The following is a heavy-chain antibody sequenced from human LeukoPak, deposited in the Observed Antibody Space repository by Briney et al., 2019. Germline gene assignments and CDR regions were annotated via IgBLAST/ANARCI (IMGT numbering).Heavy chain of an antibody. Sequence: GASVKVSCKASGGTFSSYAISWVRQAPGQGLEWMGWINPNSGGTNYAQKFQGRVTMTRDTSISTAYMELSRLRSDDTAVYYCAPGDPNWFDPWGQGTLVTVSS. CDR3: APGDPNWFDP. D-gene: IGHD2-21*01. J-gene: IGHJ5*02. V-gene: IGHV1-2*02. CDR2: INPNSGGT. CDR1: GGTFSSYA.